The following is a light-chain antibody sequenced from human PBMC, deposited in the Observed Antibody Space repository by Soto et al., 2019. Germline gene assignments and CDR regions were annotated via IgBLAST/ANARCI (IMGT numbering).Light chain of an antibody. CDR2: AAS. Sequence: EIVMTQSPATLSVSPGERATVSCRASQNINNLAWYQQKPGQPPRLLMYAASTRATGVPARFSGSGSGTEFTLTISSLQSEDFAVYYCQQYNSWPLTFGGGTKVEIK. V-gene: IGKV3-15*01. J-gene: IGKJ4*01. CDR3: QQYNSWPLT. CDR1: QNINN.